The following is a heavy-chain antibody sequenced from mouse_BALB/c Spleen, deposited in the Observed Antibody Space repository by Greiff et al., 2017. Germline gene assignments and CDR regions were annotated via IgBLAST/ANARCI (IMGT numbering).Heavy chain of an antibody. J-gene: IGHJ4*01. Sequence: EVKLVKSGPELMKPGASVKISCKASGYSFTSYYMHWVKQSHGKSLEWIGYIDPFNGGTSYNQKFKGKATLTVDKSSSTAYMHLSSLTSEDSAVYYCARNGNYVGAMDYWGQGTSVTVSS. V-gene: IGHV1S135*01. CDR1: GYSFTSYY. CDR2: IDPFNGGT. D-gene: IGHD2-1*01. CDR3: ARNGNYVGAMDY.